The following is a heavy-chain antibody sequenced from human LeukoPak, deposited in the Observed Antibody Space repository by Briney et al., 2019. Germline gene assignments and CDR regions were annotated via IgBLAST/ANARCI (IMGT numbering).Heavy chain of an antibody. Sequence: ASVKLSCKASGYSFTGYAMNWVPQAPGQGLECMGWKNTNTGNPTYTQGFTGQFVCPLDTSVATAYLQISNRKAEDTAVYYGARALSIAAAAGGYWGQGTLVTVSS. D-gene: IGHD6-13*01. CDR2: KNTNTGNP. V-gene: IGHV7-4-1*02. J-gene: IGHJ4*02. CDR3: ARALSIAAAAGGY. CDR1: GYSFTGYA.